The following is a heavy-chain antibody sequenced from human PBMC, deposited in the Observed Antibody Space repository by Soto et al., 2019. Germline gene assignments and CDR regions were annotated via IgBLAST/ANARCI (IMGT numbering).Heavy chain of an antibody. Sequence: PSETLSLTCVVYGGSLTGYYWSWIRQPPGRGLEWIGEINPTGSPKYNPSLMSRVTISVDTSKNQFSMKLSSVTAADTAVFYCARSREQWLVDAFDIWGQGTMGTVSS. CDR2: INPTGSP. V-gene: IGHV4-34*01. CDR1: GGSLTGYY. J-gene: IGHJ3*02. D-gene: IGHD6-19*01. CDR3: ARSREQWLVDAFDI.